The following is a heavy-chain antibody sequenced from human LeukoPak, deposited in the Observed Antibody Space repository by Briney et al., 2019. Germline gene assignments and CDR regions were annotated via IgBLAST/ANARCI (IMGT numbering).Heavy chain of an antibody. CDR1: GGTFSSYA. V-gene: IGHV1-69*05. CDR3: ARGSPSGYETDY. J-gene: IGHJ4*02. Sequence: SVKVSCKASGGTFSSYAISWVRQAPGQGLEWMGGIIPIFGTANYAQKFQGRVTITRDTSASTAYMELSSLRSEDMAVYYCARGSPSGYETDYWGQGTLVTVSS. CDR2: IIPIFGTA. D-gene: IGHD5-12*01.